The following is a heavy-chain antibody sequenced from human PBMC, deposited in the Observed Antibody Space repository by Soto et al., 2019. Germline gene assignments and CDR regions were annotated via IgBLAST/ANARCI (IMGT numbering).Heavy chain of an antibody. CDR2: ISGSGGST. CDR1: GFTFSSYA. Sequence: PGGSLRLSCAASGFTFSSYAMSWVRQAPGKGLEWASAISGSGGSTYYADSVKGRFTISRDNSKNTLYLQMNSLRAEDTAVYYCAWPTYSNYGGYWGQGTLVTVSS. CDR3: AWPTYSNYGGY. V-gene: IGHV3-23*01. D-gene: IGHD4-4*01. J-gene: IGHJ4*02.